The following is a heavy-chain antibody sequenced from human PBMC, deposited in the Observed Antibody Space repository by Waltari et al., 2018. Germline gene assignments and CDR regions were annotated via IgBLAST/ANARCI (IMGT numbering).Heavy chain of an antibody. CDR1: GYTFTDYY. CDR3: ATDPPTEGSSWYTWFDP. Sequence: EVQLVQSGAEVKKPGATVKISCKASGYTFTDYYMHWVQQAPGKGLEWMGRGDPEDGETIDAEKFQGRVTITADTSTDTAYMELSSLRAEDTAVYYCATDPPTEGSSWYTWFDPWGQGTLVTVSS. CDR2: GDPEDGET. D-gene: IGHD6-13*01. J-gene: IGHJ5*02. V-gene: IGHV1-69-2*01.